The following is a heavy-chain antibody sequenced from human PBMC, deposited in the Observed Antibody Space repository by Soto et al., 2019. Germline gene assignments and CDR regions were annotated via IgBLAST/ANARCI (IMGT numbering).Heavy chain of an antibody. J-gene: IGHJ3*02. CDR2: ISSSGSTT. V-gene: IGHV3-48*03. Sequence: LRLSCAASGFTFSSYEMNWVRQAPGKGLEWVSYISSSGSTTYYADSVKGRFTISRDNAKNSLYLQMNSLRAEDTAVYYCARVRAAVAKDAFDIWGQGTMVTVSS. CDR1: GFTFSSYE. D-gene: IGHD6-19*01. CDR3: ARVRAAVAKDAFDI.